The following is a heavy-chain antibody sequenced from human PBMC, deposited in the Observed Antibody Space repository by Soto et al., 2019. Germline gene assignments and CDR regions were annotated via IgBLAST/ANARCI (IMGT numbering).Heavy chain of an antibody. CDR3: AKETATGGGAFDI. CDR2: ILVGGST. V-gene: IGHV3-23*01. CDR1: GFTCRSYD. Sequence: PGGSLRLSCAASGFTCRSYDMSWVRQAPGKGLEWVSTILVGGSTHYPDSVKGRFTISRDNSKNTVFLQMNSLTAGDTAVYYCAKETATGGGAFDICGQGTTGTVS. J-gene: IGHJ3*02. D-gene: IGHD2-8*02.